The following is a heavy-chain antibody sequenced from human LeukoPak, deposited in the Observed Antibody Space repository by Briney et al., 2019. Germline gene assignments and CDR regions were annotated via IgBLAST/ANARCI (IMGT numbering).Heavy chain of an antibody. CDR2: INSDGSST. Sequence: GGSLRLSCAASGFTFSSYWMHWVRQAPGKGLVWVSRINSDGSSTSYADSVKGRLTISRDNSKNTLYLQLNSLRPEDTAVYYCAKDRGDSSGYLYYFDYWGQGTLVTVSS. V-gene: IGHV3-74*01. D-gene: IGHD3-22*01. J-gene: IGHJ4*02. CDR3: AKDRGDSSGYLYYFDY. CDR1: GFTFSSYW.